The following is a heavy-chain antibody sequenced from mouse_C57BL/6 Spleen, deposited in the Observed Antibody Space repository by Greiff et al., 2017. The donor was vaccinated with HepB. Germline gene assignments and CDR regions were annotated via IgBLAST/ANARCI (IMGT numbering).Heavy chain of an antibody. V-gene: IGHV3-6*01. CDR3: ARDDGYYEYYFDY. CDR1: GYSITSGYY. CDR2: ISYDGSN. Sequence: EVQLQESGPGLVKPSQSLSLTCSVTGYSITSGYYWNWIRQFPGNKLEWMGYISYDGSNNYNPSLKNRISITRDTSKNQFFLKLNSVTTEDTATYYCARDDGYYEYYFDYWGQGTTLTVSS. J-gene: IGHJ2*01. D-gene: IGHD2-3*01.